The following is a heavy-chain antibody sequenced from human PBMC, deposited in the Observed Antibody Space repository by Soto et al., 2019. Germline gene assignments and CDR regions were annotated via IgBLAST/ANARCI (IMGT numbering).Heavy chain of an antibody. CDR3: AKDHFEGGSGSYYPIYYMDV. V-gene: IGHV3-23*01. CDR2: ISGSGGST. D-gene: IGHD3-10*01. CDR1: GFTFSNYA. Sequence: EVRLLESGGGLVQPGGSLRVSCAASGFTFSNYAMTWVRQAPGKGLEWVSAISGSGGSTYYADSVKGRFTISRDNSKNTLYLQMNSLRAEDTAVYYCAKDHFEGGSGSYYPIYYMDVWGKGTTVTVSS. J-gene: IGHJ6*03.